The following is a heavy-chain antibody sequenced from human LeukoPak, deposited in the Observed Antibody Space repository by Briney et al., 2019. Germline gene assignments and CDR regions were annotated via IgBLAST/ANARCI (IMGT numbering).Heavy chain of an antibody. Sequence: SETLSLTCTVSGGSISSGDYYWSWIRQPPGKGLEWIGSIYYSGSTYYNPSLKSRVTISVDTSKNQFSLKLSSVTAADTAVYYCARHPDPPSRQPALDYWGQGTLVTVSS. V-gene: IGHV4-39*07. CDR2: IYYSGST. J-gene: IGHJ4*02. D-gene: IGHD1-14*01. CDR3: ARHPDPPSRQPALDY. CDR1: GGSISSGDYY.